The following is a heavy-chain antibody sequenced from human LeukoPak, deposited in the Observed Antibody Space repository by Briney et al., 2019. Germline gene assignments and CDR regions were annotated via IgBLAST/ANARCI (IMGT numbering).Heavy chain of an antibody. CDR1: GFTFSGSA. CDR2: IRSKANSYAA. D-gene: IGHD1-14*01. Sequence: GGSLRLSCAASGFTFSGSAMHWVRQASGKGLEWVGRIRSKANSYAAAYAASVKGRFTISRDDSKNTAYLQMNSLKTEDTAVYYCTRSPEVYYYYYMDVWGKGATVTVSS. V-gene: IGHV3-73*01. J-gene: IGHJ6*03. CDR3: TRSPEVYYYYYMDV.